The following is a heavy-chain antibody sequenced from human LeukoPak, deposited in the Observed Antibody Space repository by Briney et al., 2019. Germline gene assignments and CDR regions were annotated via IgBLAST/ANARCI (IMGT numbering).Heavy chain of an antibody. Sequence: PSETLSLTCAVYGGSFSGYYWSWIRQPPGKGLEWIGEINHSGSTNYNPSLKSRVTISADTSKKQISLKLSSVTAADTAVYYCAREDWDSSGWYRPGENGFDSWGQGTLVTVSS. CDR3: AREDWDSSGWYRPGENGFDS. CDR2: INHSGST. CDR1: GGSFSGYY. D-gene: IGHD6-13*01. J-gene: IGHJ4*02. V-gene: IGHV4-34*01.